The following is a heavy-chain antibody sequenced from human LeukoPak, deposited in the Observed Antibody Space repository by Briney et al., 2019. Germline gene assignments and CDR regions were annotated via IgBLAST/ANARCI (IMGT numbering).Heavy chain of an antibody. Sequence: PSETLSLTCAVYGGSFSGYYWSWIRQPPGKGLEWIGEINHSGSTNYNPSLKSRVTISVDTSKNQFSLKLSSVTAADTAVYYCAKLNSGIAAAGSWFDPWGQGTLVTVSS. CDR1: GGSFSGYY. D-gene: IGHD6-13*01. J-gene: IGHJ5*02. CDR2: INHSGST. V-gene: IGHV4-34*01. CDR3: AKLNSGIAAAGSWFDP.